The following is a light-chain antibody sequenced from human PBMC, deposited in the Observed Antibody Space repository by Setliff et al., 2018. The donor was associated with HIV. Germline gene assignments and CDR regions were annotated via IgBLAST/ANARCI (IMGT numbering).Light chain of an antibody. CDR3: ASSYARKSV. CDR2: EVT. CDR1: ISDIGAYNY. Sequence: QSALTQPASVSGSPGQSITISCTGTISDIGAYNYISWYQHHPGKAPKLMIYEVTNRPSGVSNRFSGSKSGTTASLTISSVQAEDEADYYCASSYARKSVFGGGTQLTV. V-gene: IGLV2-14*01. J-gene: IGLJ2*01.